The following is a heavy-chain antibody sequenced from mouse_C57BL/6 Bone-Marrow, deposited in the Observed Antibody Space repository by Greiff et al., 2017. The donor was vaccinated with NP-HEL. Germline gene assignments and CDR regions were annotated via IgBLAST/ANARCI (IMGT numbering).Heavy chain of an antibody. CDR3: TTGVTTDAMDY. J-gene: IGHJ4*01. CDR2: IDPENGDT. Sequence: EVQRVESGAELVRPGASVKLSCTASGFNIKDDYMHWVKQRPEQGLEWIGWIDPENGDTEYASKFQGKATITADTSSNTAYLQLSSLTSEDTAVYYCTTGVTTDAMDYWGQGTSVTVSS. V-gene: IGHV14-4*01. CDR1: GFNIKDDY. D-gene: IGHD2-2*01.